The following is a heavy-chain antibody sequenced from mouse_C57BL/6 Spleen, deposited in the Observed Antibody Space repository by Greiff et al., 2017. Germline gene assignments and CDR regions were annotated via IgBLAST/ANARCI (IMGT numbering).Heavy chain of an antibody. D-gene: IGHD2-3*01. CDR3: ARGEGIYDGYCPRGYYAMDY. Sequence: EVMLVESGGGLVKPGGSLKLSCAASGFTFSSYAMSWVRQTPEKRLEWVATISDGGSYTYYPDNVKGRFTISRDNAKNNLYLQMSHLKSEDTAMYYCARGEGIYDGYCPRGYYAMDYWGQGTSVTVSS. J-gene: IGHJ4*01. CDR2: ISDGGSYT. CDR1: GFTFSSYA. V-gene: IGHV5-4*03.